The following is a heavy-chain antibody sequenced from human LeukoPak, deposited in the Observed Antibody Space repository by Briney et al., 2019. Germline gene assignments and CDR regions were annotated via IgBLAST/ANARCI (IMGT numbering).Heavy chain of an antibody. CDR3: ARHLADTAMEYNWFDP. V-gene: IGHV4-59*08. CDR1: GGSISSYY. Sequence: SETLSLTCTVSGGSISSYYWSWIRQPPGKGLEWIGYIFYSGSTNYNPSLKSRVTISVDTSKSQFSLKLSSVTAADTAVYYCARHLADTAMEYNWFDPWGQGTLVTVSS. J-gene: IGHJ5*02. CDR2: IFYSGST. D-gene: IGHD5-18*01.